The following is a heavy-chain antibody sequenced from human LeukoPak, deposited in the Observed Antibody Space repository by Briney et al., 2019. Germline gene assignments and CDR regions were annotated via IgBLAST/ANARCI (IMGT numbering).Heavy chain of an antibody. CDR3: SRDGYNGFDY. V-gene: IGHV3-11*06. CDR2: ISSSTRYT. CDR1: GFIFSDYY. Sequence: PGGSLRLSCAASGFIFSDYYMSWIRQAPGKGLEWVSYISSSTRYTNYADSVKGRFTISRDNAKNILYLQMNSLRAEDTAVYYCSRDGYNGFDYWGQGTLVTVSS. D-gene: IGHD5-24*01. J-gene: IGHJ4*02.